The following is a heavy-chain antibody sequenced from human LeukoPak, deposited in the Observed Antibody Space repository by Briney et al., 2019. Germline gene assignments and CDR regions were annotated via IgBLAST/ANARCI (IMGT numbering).Heavy chain of an antibody. CDR1: GFTVSSNY. J-gene: IGHJ4*02. CDR3: ARSNSPYSSGWPFDY. CDR2: IYSGGST. Sequence: GGSLRLSCAASGFTVSSNYMSWVRQAPGKGLEWVSVIYSGGSTYYADSVKGRFTISRDNSKNTLYLQMNSLRAEDTAVYYCARSNSPYSSGWPFDYWGQGTLVTVSS. D-gene: IGHD6-19*01. V-gene: IGHV3-66*01.